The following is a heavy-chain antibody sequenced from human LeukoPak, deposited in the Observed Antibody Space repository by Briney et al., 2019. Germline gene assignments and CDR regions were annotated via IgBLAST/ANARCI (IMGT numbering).Heavy chain of an antibody. V-gene: IGHV3-23*01. CDR2: INGNGGST. D-gene: IGHD6-19*01. CDR3: AKAGQQWLVHFDY. J-gene: IGHJ4*02. CDR1: GFTFSSYA. Sequence: PGGSLRLSCAASGFTFSSYAMSWVRQAPGKGLECVSPINGNGGSTDYADSVKGRFTISRDNSKNTLYLQMNSLRAEDTAVYYCAKAGQQWLVHFDYWGQGTLVTVSS.